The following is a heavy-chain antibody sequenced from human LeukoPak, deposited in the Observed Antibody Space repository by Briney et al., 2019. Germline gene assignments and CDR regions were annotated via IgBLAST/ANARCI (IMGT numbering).Heavy chain of an antibody. CDR1: GFTFSSYG. V-gene: IGHV3-23*01. Sequence: GGTLRLSCAASGFTFSSYGMSWVRQAPGKGLEWVSAISGSGGSTYYADSVKGRFTISRDNSKNTLYLQMNSLRAEDTAVYYCAKDRYRAVAVGGFDYWGQGTLVTVSS. CDR2: ISGSGGST. CDR3: AKDRYRAVAVGGFDY. J-gene: IGHJ4*02. D-gene: IGHD6-19*01.